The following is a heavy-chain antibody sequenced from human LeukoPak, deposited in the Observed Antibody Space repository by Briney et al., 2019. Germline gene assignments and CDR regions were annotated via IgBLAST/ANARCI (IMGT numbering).Heavy chain of an antibody. CDR3: ARGRGYCSSTSCSTGYYYYMDV. J-gene: IGHJ6*03. D-gene: IGHD2-2*01. V-gene: IGHV4-59*11. CDR1: GGSISSHY. Sequence: PSETLSLTCTVSGGSISSHYWSCFRQPPGKGLEWIGSIYYSGSTNYNPSLKSRLTISVDTSKHQFSLKLSSVTAADTAVYYCARGRGYCSSTSCSTGYYYYMDVWGKGTTVTVSS. CDR2: IYYSGST.